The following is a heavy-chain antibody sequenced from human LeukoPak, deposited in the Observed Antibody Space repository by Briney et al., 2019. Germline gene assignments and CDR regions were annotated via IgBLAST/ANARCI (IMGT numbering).Heavy chain of an antibody. CDR3: ARAIHSSGYPPVDY. Sequence: PGGSLRLSCAASGFTFGTYAVHWVRRAPGKRLEFVSGISSNGGTTYYANSVKGRFTISRDNSKNTLYLQMGGLKTEDMAVYYCARAIHSSGYPPVDYWGQGTLVTVSS. D-gene: IGHD3-22*01. J-gene: IGHJ4*02. V-gene: IGHV3-64*01. CDR2: ISSNGGTT. CDR1: GFTFGTYA.